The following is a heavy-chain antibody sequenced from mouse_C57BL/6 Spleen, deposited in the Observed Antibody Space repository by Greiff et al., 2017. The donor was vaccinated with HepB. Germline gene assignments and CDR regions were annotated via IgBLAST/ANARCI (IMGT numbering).Heavy chain of an antibody. Sequence: EVQLQESGGGLVKPGGSLKLSCAASGFTFSSYTMSWVRQTPEKRLEWVATISGGGGNTYYPDSVKGRFTISRDNAKNTLYLQMSSLRSEDTALYYCARPDGYYGYFDVWGTGTTVTVSS. D-gene: IGHD2-3*01. V-gene: IGHV5-9*01. CDR2: ISGGGGNT. J-gene: IGHJ1*03. CDR1: GFTFSSYT. CDR3: ARPDGYYGYFDV.